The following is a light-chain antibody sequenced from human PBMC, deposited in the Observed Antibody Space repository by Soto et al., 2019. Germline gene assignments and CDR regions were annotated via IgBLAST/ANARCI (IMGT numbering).Light chain of an antibody. CDR3: LQQSSYPPLT. CDR2: AAS. V-gene: IGKV1-17*01. J-gene: IGKJ4*01. Sequence: DIQMTQSPSSLSASVEDRVTITCRASQGIRNDLGRYQQKPGKDPKRLIYAASSLQSGVPSRFSGSGSGTELTLTVSSLQPEDFATYYCLQQSSYPPLTFGGGTKVEIK. CDR1: QGIRND.